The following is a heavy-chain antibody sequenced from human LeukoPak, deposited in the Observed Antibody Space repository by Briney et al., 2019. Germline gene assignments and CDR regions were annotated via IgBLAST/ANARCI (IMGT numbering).Heavy chain of an antibody. Sequence: PGGSLRLSCAASGFTFSSYAMSWVRQAPGKGLEWVSAVSGSGGTTYYADSVKGRSTISRDDSKNTLYLQMNSLRAEDTAVYYCAKGSDFWSGYCDYWGQGTLVTVSS. CDR3: AKGSDFWSGYCDY. V-gene: IGHV3-23*01. CDR2: VSGSGGTT. J-gene: IGHJ4*02. D-gene: IGHD3-3*01. CDR1: GFTFSSYA.